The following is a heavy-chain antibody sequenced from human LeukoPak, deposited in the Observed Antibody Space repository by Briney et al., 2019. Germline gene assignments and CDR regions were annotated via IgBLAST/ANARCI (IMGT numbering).Heavy chain of an antibody. Sequence: PSETLSLTCTVSGGSIGSSSYYWGWIRQPPGKGLEWIGSIYYSGSTYYNPSLKSRVTISVDTSKNQFSLKLSSVTAADTAVYYCARDFSVVSAILELSWFDPWGQGTLVTVSS. CDR3: ARDFSVVSAILELSWFDP. J-gene: IGHJ5*02. CDR2: IYYSGST. D-gene: IGHD2-8*02. CDR1: GGSIGSSSYY. V-gene: IGHV4-39*07.